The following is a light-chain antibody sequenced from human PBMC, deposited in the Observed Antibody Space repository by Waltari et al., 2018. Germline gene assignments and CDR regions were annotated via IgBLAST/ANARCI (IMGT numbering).Light chain of an antibody. CDR2: AAS. J-gene: IGKJ3*01. CDR1: QGIITY. Sequence: DIQITQSPSSLSASIGDRDTSTCQATQGIITYLVWYQQKPGKVPKLLIYAASTLQSGARSRVSGRGSGTGFTLTSSGLQAEGAATYYWQKYNRAAVTFGPGTKVHIK. CDR3: QKYNRAAVT. V-gene: IGKV1-27*01.